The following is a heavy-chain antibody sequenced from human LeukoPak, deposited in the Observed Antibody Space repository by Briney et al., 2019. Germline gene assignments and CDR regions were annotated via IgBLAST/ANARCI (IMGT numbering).Heavy chain of an antibody. CDR1: GFTLSSPW. J-gene: IGHJ5*02. CDR3: ARGHWWVDP. CDR2: IKEDGSEK. V-gene: IGHV3-7*01. Sequence: GGSLRLSCAASGFTLSSPWMSWFRQAPGKGLEWVAFIKEDGSEKNYVESVKGRFTISRDNAKNSLYLQMNSLRVEDTAVYYCARGHWWVDPWGQGTLVTVSS.